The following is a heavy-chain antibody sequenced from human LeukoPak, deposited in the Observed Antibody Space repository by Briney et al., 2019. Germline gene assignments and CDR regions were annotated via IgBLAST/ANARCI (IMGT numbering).Heavy chain of an antibody. D-gene: IGHD2-15*01. CDR2: ISSSGSTI. CDR1: GFTFSDYY. Sequence: PGGSLRLSCAASGFTFSDYYMSWIRQAPGKGLEWVSYISSSGSTIYYADSVKGRFTISRDNAKNSLCLQMNSLRAEDTAVYYCARVGLAGVYAFDIWGQGTMVTVSS. J-gene: IGHJ3*02. V-gene: IGHV3-11*04. CDR3: ARVGLAGVYAFDI.